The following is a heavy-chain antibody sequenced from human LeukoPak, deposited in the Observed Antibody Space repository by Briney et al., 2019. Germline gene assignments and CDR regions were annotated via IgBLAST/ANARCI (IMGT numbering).Heavy chain of an antibody. CDR1: GFTFSSFG. J-gene: IGHJ4*02. V-gene: IGHV3-30*03. D-gene: IGHD3-10*01. Sequence: GRSLTLSCAASGFTFSSFGMHWVRQAPGKGLEWVAIISHDGRSKYYADSVKGRFTISRDNSRYTLYLQMNRLRAEDTAVYYCNRAGYGGGSTTPCGDYWGQGTLVTGSS. CDR3: NRAGYGGGSTTPCGDY. CDR2: ISHDGRSK.